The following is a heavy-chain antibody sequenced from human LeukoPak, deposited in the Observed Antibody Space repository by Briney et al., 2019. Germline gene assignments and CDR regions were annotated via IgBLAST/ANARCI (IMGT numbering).Heavy chain of an antibody. J-gene: IGHJ4*02. V-gene: IGHV1-2*02. Sequence: ASVKVSCKASGYTFTGYYMHWVRQAPGQGLEWMGWINPNSGGTNYAQKFQGRVNMTRDTSISTAYMELSRLTSDDTAVYYCARAQGWERPLDYWGQGTLVTVSS. CDR3: ARAQGWERPLDY. D-gene: IGHD1-1*01. CDR2: INPNSGGT. CDR1: GYTFTGYY.